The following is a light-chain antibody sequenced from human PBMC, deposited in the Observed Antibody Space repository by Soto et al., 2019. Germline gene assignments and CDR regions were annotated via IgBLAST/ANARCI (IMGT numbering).Light chain of an antibody. CDR1: QSVSSY. CDR2: DAS. V-gene: IGKV3-11*01. Sequence: EIVLTQSPATLSLSPGERATLSCRASQSVSSYLAWYQQKPGQAPRLLIYDASNRATDIPARFSGSGSGTDFTLTISRLEPEDFAVYYCQQYVNSITFGQGRRLEIK. J-gene: IGKJ5*01. CDR3: QQYVNSIT.